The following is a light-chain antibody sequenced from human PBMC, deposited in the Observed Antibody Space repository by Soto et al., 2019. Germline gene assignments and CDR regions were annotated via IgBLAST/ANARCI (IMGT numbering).Light chain of an antibody. CDR3: QLYGGSSSIT. Sequence: EIVLTQSPGTLSLSPVERATLSCRASQSVSSSYLAWYQQKPGQAPRLLIYGASSRATGIPDRFSGSGSGTDFTLAISRLEPEDFAVYYCQLYGGSSSITFGQGTRLEIK. CDR2: GAS. V-gene: IGKV3-20*01. J-gene: IGKJ5*01. CDR1: QSVSSSY.